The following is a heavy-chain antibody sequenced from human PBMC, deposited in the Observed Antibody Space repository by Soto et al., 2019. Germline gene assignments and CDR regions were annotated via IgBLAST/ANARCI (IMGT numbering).Heavy chain of an antibody. CDR3: ARGGLYDLWSGLFD. J-gene: IGHJ4*02. V-gene: IGHV4-30-4*01. CDR1: GASVTSGDYY. CDR2: MHDSGTT. Sequence: SETLSLTCSVSGASVTSGDYYWSWIRQTPGTGLEWLGYMHDSGTTSYNPSLKSRVTISRDTSKNQFSLKLTSVSAADTAVYFCARGGLYDLWSGLFDWGQGIRVTVSS. D-gene: IGHD3-3*01.